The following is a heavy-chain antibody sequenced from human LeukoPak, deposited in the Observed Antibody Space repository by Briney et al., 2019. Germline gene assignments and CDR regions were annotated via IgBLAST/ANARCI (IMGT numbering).Heavy chain of an antibody. CDR2: IIPTFGTA. D-gene: IGHD6-13*01. CDR1: GGTFSSYA. CDR3: ATHKSSSWRNNWFDP. V-gene: IGHV1-69*05. Sequence: SVKVSCKASGGTFSSYAISWVRQAPGQGLEWMGRIIPTFGTANYAQKFQGRVTITTDESTSTAYMELSSLRSEDTAVYYCATHKSSSWRNNWFDPWGQGTLVTVSS. J-gene: IGHJ5*02.